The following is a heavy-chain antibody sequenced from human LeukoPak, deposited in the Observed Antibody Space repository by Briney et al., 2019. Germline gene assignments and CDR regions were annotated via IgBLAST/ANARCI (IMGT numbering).Heavy chain of an antibody. CDR2: INPGNGKT. V-gene: IGHV1-3*01. CDR1: GFTFTGFS. J-gene: IGHJ4*02. CDR3: ARGLWFRGDKGYFLDS. D-gene: IGHD3-10*01. Sequence: ASVKVSCTASGFTFTGFSMHWVRQAPGQSLEWMGSINPGNGKTKYSQKFQGRVTITRDASAITPYMELSSLRSEDTAVYYCARGLWFRGDKGYFLDSWGQGTLVTVSS.